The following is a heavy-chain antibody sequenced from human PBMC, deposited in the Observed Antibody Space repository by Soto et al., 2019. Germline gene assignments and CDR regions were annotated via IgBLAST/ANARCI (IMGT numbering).Heavy chain of an antibody. CDR1: GGSISSSSYY. J-gene: IGHJ4*02. Sequence: PSETLSLTCTVSGGSISSSSYYWGWIRQPPGKGLEWIGSIYYSGSTDYNPSLKSRVTISVDTSKNQFSLKLSSVTAADTAVYYCARAAPRYCSGGSCYSGGDYWGQGTLVTAPQ. CDR2: IYYSGST. V-gene: IGHV4-39*07. D-gene: IGHD2-15*01. CDR3: ARAAPRYCSGGSCYSGGDY.